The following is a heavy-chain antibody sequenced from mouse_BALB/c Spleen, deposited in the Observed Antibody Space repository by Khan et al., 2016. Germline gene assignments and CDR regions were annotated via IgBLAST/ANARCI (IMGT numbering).Heavy chain of an antibody. Sequence: VQLQQSGPDLAKPGASVKISCKASGYSFTGYYIYWVKQSHGKSLEWIGRVNPNNGGTSYNQKFKGKAVLTIDKSSTTAYMELRSLTSEDSAVYYCLRDAMDYWGQGTSVTVSS. V-gene: IGHV1-26*01. J-gene: IGHJ4*01. CDR2: VNPNNGGT. CDR3: LRDAMDY. CDR1: GYSFTGYY. D-gene: IGHD1-1*01.